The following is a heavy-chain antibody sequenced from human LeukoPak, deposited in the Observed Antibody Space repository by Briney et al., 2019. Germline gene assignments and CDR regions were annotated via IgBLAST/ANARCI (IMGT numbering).Heavy chain of an antibody. V-gene: IGHV3-64*01. D-gene: IGHD3-10*01. Sequence: GGSLRLSCAASGFTFSSYDMNRVRQAPGKGLEYVSTISGNGDSTYYANSVRGRFTISRDNSKNTLYLQMGSLRTEDMAVYYCARSFSGMDYWGQGTLVTVSS. CDR3: ARSFSGMDY. J-gene: IGHJ4*02. CDR1: GFTFSSYD. CDR2: ISGNGDST.